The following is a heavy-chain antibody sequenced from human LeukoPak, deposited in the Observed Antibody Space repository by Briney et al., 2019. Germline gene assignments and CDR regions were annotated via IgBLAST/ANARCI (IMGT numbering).Heavy chain of an antibody. J-gene: IGHJ4*02. Sequence: SETLSLTCTVSGGSISSYYWSWIRQPPGKGLEWIGYIYYSGSTNYNPFLKSRVTISVDTSKNQFSLKLSSVTAADTAVYYCARHKRSRDGYNSLDYWGQGTLVTVSS. CDR1: GGSISSYY. CDR2: IYYSGST. CDR3: ARHKRSRDGYNSLDY. V-gene: IGHV4-59*08. D-gene: IGHD5-24*01.